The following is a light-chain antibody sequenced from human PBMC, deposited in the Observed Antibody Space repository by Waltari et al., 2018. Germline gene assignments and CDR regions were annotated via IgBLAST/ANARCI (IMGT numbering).Light chain of an antibody. CDR1: SSDVGSYNL. V-gene: IGLV2-23*02. Sequence: QSALTQPASVSGSPGQSITISCTGASSDVGSYNLVSWYRQHPGKAPKLVIYEVNRRPSGVSHRFSGSKSGNTASLTISVLQTEDEADYFCCSYAGSSTYVFGTGTKVTVL. CDR2: EVN. CDR3: CSYAGSSTYV. J-gene: IGLJ1*01.